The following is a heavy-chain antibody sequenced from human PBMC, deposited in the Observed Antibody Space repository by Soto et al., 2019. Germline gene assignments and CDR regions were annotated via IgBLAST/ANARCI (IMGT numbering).Heavy chain of an antibody. CDR2: IIPIFGSA. D-gene: IGHD5-12*01. CDR3: AKDGGKDGYFGNWFDP. Sequence: ASVKVSCKASGGTFSTYTITWVRQAPGQGLEWLGRIIPIFGSANYAQKFQGRVTITADESTTTAYMELSSLRSDDTAVYYYAKDGGKDGYFGNWFDPWGQGTLVTVSS. J-gene: IGHJ5*02. CDR1: GGTFSTYT. V-gene: IGHV1-69*13.